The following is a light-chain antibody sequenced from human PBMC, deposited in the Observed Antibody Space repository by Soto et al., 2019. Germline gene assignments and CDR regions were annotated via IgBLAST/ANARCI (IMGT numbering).Light chain of an antibody. V-gene: IGLV2-11*01. CDR1: SSDVSGYNY. CDR3: CSYAGSYTFGVV. Sequence: QSALTQPRSVSGSPGQSVTISCTGTSSDVSGYNYVSWYQQHPGKAPKLMIYDVSKRPSGVPDRFSGSKSGNTASLTISGLQAEDEADYYCCSYAGSYTFGVVFDGGTKLTVL. CDR2: DVS. J-gene: IGLJ2*01.